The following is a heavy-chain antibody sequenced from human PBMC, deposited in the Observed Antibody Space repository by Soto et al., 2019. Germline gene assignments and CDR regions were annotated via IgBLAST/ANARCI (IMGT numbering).Heavy chain of an antibody. CDR2: IYYSGVT. CDR3: ARLGGYCSSSSCYGYYGMDV. Sequence: SETLSLTCTVSGASISSGGYYWSWIRQHPGKGLEWIGGIYYSGVTYYNSSLESRVTISVDTSKNQFSLKVTSVTVADTAVYYCARLGGYCSSSSCYGYYGMDVWGQGTTVTVSS. V-gene: IGHV4-39*01. D-gene: IGHD2-2*01. CDR1: GASISSGGYY. J-gene: IGHJ6*02.